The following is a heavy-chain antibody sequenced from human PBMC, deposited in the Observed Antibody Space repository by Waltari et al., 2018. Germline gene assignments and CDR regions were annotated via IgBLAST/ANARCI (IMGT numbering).Heavy chain of an antibody. V-gene: IGHV4-39*02. D-gene: IGHD5-12*01. CDR2: IYYSGST. Sequence: QVQLQESGPGLVKPSETLSLTCTVSGAPISSSSYYWGWHRQPPGKGLEWIGTIYYSGSTSYNPSLKSRVAISIATSKNHFSLKVTSVTAADTAVYYCARLVHSGYDLDIWGQGTMVTVSS. CDR3: ARLVHSGYDLDI. CDR1: GAPISSSSYY. J-gene: IGHJ3*02.